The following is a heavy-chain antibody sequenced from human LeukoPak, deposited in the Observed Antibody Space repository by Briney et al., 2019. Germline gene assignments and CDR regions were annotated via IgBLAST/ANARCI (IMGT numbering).Heavy chain of an antibody. V-gene: IGHV4-59*01. D-gene: IGHD7-27*01. J-gene: IGHJ3*02. CDR3: AKDRGWGSIPYDAFDI. Sequence: PSETLSLTCTVSGGSISSYYWSWIRQPPGKGLEWIGHIYYSGSTNYNPSLKSRVTISVDTSKNQFSLKLSSVTAADTAVYYCAKDRGWGSIPYDAFDIWGQGTMVTVSS. CDR2: IYYSGST. CDR1: GGSISSYY.